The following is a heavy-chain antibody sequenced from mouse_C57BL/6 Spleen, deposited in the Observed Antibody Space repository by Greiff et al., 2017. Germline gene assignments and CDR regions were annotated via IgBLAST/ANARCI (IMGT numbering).Heavy chain of an antibody. CDR3: AARDLDY. V-gene: IGHV3-6*01. CDR2: ISYDGSN. CDR1: GYSITSGYY. J-gene: IGHJ2*01. Sequence: VQLKESGPGLVKPSQSLSLTCSVTGYSITSGYYWNWIRQFPGNKLEWMGYISYDGSNNYNPSLKNRISITRDTSKNQFFLKLNSVTTEDTATYYCAARDLDYWGQGTTLTVSS.